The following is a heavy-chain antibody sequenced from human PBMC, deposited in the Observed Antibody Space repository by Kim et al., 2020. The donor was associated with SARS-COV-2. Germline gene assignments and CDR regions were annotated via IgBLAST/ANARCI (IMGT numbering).Heavy chain of an antibody. Sequence: GSLRLSCAASGFTVSSNYMSWVRQAPGKGLEWVSVIYSGGSTYYADSVKGRFTISRDNSKNTLYLQMNSLRAEDTAVYYCARSRDGYKGGYYYYYGMDVWPRDHGHRLL. CDR3: ARSRDGYKGGYYYYYGMDV. CDR2: IYSGGST. J-gene: IGHJ6*02. CDR1: GFTVSSNY. V-gene: IGHV3-66*01. D-gene: IGHD5-12*01.